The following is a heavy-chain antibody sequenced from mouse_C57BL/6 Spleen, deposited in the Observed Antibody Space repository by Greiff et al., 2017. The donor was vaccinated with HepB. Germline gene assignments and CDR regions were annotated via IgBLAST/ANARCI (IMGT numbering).Heavy chain of an antibody. Sequence: QVQLQQPGAELVKPGASVKLSCKASGYTFTSYWMHWVKQRPGQGLEWIGMIHPNSGSTNYNEKFKSKATLTVDKSSSTAYMQLSSLTSEDSAVYYCARSWDYERSSWFAYWGQGTLVTVSA. D-gene: IGHD2-4*01. CDR1: GYTFTSYW. J-gene: IGHJ3*01. CDR3: ARSWDYERSSWFAY. CDR2: IHPNSGST. V-gene: IGHV1-64*01.